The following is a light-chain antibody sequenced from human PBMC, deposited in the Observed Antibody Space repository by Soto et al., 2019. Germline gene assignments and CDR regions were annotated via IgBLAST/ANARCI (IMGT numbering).Light chain of an antibody. Sequence: QSVLTQPASVSGSPGQSITISCTGTSSDVGSHNFVSWYQQHPGKAPELMIFEVSKRPSGVSNRVSGSKSGNTASLTISGLQAEDEADYYFYSYVGSISFGGGTKVTVL. J-gene: IGLJ2*01. CDR2: EVS. CDR3: YSYVGSIS. CDR1: SSDVGSHNF. V-gene: IGLV2-23*02.